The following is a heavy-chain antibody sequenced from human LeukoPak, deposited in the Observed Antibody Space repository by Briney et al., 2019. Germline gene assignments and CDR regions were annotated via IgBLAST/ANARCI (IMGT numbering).Heavy chain of an antibody. Sequence: PGGSLRLSCAASGFTFRSYSMNWVRQAPGKGLEWVSSISSSSSYIYYADSVKGRFTISRDNSKNTLYLQMNSLRAEDTAVYYCAKDTVGTFLLDDAFDIWGQGTMVTVSS. CDR2: ISSSSSYI. J-gene: IGHJ3*02. CDR3: AKDTVGTFLLDDAFDI. D-gene: IGHD4-23*01. CDR1: GFTFRSYS. V-gene: IGHV3-21*04.